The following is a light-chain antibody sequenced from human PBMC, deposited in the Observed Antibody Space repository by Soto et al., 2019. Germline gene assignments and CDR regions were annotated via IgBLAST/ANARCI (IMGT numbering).Light chain of an antibody. CDR3: AAWDDSPV. CDR2: SNN. V-gene: IGLV1-47*02. Sequence: QLVLTQPPSASGTPGQRVTISCSGSSSNIESNSVYWYQQLPGTAPKLLIYSNNQRPSGVPDRFSGSKSGTSASLAISGLRSEDEADYYCAAWDDSPVFGGGTKVTVL. CDR1: SSNIESNS. J-gene: IGLJ3*02.